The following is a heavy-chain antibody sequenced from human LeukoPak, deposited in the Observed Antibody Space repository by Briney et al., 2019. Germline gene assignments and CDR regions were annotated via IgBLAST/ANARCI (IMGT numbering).Heavy chain of an antibody. Sequence: RGSLRLSCVASGISFSSYWMAWVRQAPGKGLEWVANIKNDGTLKFYAGSVKGRFTISRDNAKNSLFLEMNSLTADDTAVYFCASSHDSSGNDWGQGTLVTVSS. D-gene: IGHD3-22*01. V-gene: IGHV3-7*01. CDR3: ASSHDSSGND. CDR2: IKNDGTLK. J-gene: IGHJ4*02. CDR1: GISFSSYW.